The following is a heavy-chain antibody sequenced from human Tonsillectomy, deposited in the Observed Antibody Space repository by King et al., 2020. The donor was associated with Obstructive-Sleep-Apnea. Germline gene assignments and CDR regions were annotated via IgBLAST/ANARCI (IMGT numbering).Heavy chain of an antibody. D-gene: IGHD3-22*01. CDR3: TTETYYYDSSGYYGVDY. CDR1: GFTFSNAW. V-gene: IGHV3-15*01. J-gene: IGHJ4*02. CDR2: SKSKTDGGTT. Sequence: VQLVESGGGLVKPGGSLRLSCAASGFTFSNAWMSWVRQAPGKGLEWVCRSKSKTDGGTTDYAAPVKGRFTISRDDSKNTLYLQMNSLKTEDTAVYYCTTETYYYDSSGYYGVDYWGQGTLVTVSS.